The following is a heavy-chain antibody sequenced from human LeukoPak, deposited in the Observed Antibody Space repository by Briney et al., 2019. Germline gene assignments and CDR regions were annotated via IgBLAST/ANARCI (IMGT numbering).Heavy chain of an antibody. D-gene: IGHD3-10*01. CDR2: INPSGGST. CDR3: ARGISSQLMVRGAHIDY. Sequence: ASVKVSCKASGYTFTSYYMHWVRQAPGQGLEWMGIINPSGGSTSYAQKFQGRVTMARDTSTNTVYMELSSLRSEDTAVYYCARGISSQLMVRGAHIDYWGQGTLVTVSS. J-gene: IGHJ4*02. V-gene: IGHV1-46*01. CDR1: GYTFTSYY.